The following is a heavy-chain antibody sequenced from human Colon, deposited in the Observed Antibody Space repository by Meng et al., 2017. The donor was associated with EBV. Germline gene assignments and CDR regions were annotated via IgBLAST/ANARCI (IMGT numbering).Heavy chain of an antibody. Sequence: GSGRVEPSETLSLTCAVSGASICSNNWWRWVRQPTGKGREWMGKIYNGGNNNYNPSLKSRVTISVDRSNDQFSLSLSSVTAADTAVYYCARGNAYNAPSFDYWGQGTLVTVSS. CDR2: IYNGGNN. CDR3: ARGNAYNAPSFDY. V-gene: IGHV4-4*02. D-gene: IGHD5-24*01. CDR1: GASICSNNW. J-gene: IGHJ4*02.